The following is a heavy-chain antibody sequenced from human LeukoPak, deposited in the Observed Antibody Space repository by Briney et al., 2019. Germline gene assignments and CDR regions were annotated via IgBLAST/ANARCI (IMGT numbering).Heavy chain of an antibody. Sequence: GGSLRLSCAASGFTFSSYGMHWVRQAPGKGLEWVAFIRYDGSNKYYADSVKGRFTISRDNSKNTLYLQMNSLRAEDTAVYYCAKVRPDYRDYALVDYWGQGTLVTVSS. CDR1: GFTFSSYG. V-gene: IGHV3-30*02. CDR3: AKVRPDYRDYALVDY. CDR2: IRYDGSNK. D-gene: IGHD4-17*01. J-gene: IGHJ4*02.